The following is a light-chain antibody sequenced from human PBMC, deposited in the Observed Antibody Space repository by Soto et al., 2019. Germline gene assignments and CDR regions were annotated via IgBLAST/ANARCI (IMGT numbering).Light chain of an antibody. J-gene: IGKJ4*01. Sequence: EIVLTQSPATLSLSPGEGATLACGASQSISNYLAWYQQKPGQAPRLLIYDASNRATGIPARFSGSGSGTEFTLTISSLQSEDFAVYYCQQYNNWPPLTFGGGTKVDIK. CDR3: QQYNNWPPLT. CDR1: QSISNY. V-gene: IGKV3D-15*01. CDR2: DAS.